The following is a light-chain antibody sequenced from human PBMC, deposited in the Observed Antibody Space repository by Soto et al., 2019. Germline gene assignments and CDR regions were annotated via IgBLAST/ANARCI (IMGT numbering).Light chain of an antibody. CDR2: GAS. CDR1: QSVSNN. CDR3: PRSTLFPYTT. Sequence: EIWMTHCPATLSVSPGERATLSCRASQSVSNNLAWYQQKPGQAPRLLIYGASTRPTGIPARFSGSGSGTEFTLTISSLQSVYLMVQRPPRSTLFPYTTFVEG. V-gene: IGKV3-15*01. J-gene: IGKJ1*01.